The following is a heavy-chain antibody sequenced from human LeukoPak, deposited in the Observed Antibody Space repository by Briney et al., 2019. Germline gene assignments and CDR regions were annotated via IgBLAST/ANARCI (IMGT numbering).Heavy chain of an antibody. D-gene: IGHD3-10*01. Sequence: SGTLSLTCTVSGGSISSFYWSWIRQPAGKGLEGVGRIYTSGSTNYNPSLKSRVTMSVDTSKNQFSLKLSSVTAADTAVYYCARDAGMSSGSYYNAPTNFDYWGQGTLVTVSS. CDR1: GGSISSFY. V-gene: IGHV4-4*07. CDR3: ARDAGMSSGSYYNAPTNFDY. CDR2: IYTSGST. J-gene: IGHJ4*02.